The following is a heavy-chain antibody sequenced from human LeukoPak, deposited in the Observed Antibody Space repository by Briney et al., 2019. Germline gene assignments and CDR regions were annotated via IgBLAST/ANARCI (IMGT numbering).Heavy chain of an antibody. J-gene: IGHJ4*02. CDR1: GGSISSYY. CDR2: IYYSGST. Sequence: KPSETLSLTCTVSGGSISSYYWSWIRQPPGKGLEWIGYIYYSGSTNYNPSLKSRVTISVDTSKNQFSLKLSSVTAADTAVYYCASSGYSSSWSLFDYWGQGTLVTVSS. V-gene: IGHV4-59*01. CDR3: ASSGYSSSWSLFDY. D-gene: IGHD6-13*01.